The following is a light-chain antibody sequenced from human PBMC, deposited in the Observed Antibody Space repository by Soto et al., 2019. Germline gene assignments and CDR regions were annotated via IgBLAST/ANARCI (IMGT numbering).Light chain of an antibody. V-gene: IGLV2-14*01. CDR2: EVS. CDR1: SSDVGGYNY. Sequence: QSVLTXPASVSGSPGQPITISCPGTSSDVGGYNYVSWYQQHPGKAPKLMIYEVSNRPSGVSNRFSGSKSGNTASLTISGLQAEDEADYYCSSYTSIITLYVFGSGTKVTVL. CDR3: SSYTSIITLYV. J-gene: IGLJ1*01.